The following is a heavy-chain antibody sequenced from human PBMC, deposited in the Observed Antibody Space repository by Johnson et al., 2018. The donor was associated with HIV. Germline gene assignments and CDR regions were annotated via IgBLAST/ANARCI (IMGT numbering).Heavy chain of an antibody. V-gene: IGHV3-30-3*01. D-gene: IGHD5-12*01. J-gene: IGHJ3*02. Sequence: QVQLVESGGGVVQPGRSLRLSCAASGFTFSSYAMHWVRQAPGKGLEWVAVISYDGSNKYYADSVKGRFTISRDNSKNTLYLQMNSLRAEDTAVYYCARGRARAFDIWCQGTMVTVSS. CDR1: GFTFSSYA. CDR2: ISYDGSNK. CDR3: ARGRARAFDI.